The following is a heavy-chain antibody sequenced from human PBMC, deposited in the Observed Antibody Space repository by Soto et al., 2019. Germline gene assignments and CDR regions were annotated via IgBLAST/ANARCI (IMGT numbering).Heavy chain of an antibody. V-gene: IGHV4-59*01. CDR2: IYYSGST. J-gene: IGHJ1*01. CDR3: ARRGIALTHYSPH. CDR1: GGSISSYY. D-gene: IGHD2-21*01. Sequence: SETLSLTCTVSGGSISSYYWSWIRQPPGKGLEWIGYIYYSGSTNYNPSLKSRVTISVDTSKNQFSLKLSSVTAADTAVYYCARRGIALTHYSPHWGQGTLVLVS.